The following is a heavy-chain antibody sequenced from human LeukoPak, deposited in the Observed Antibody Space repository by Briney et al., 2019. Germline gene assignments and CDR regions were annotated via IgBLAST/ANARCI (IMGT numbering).Heavy chain of an antibody. V-gene: IGHV3-30*02. CDR3: AKGPRVYFDY. J-gene: IGHJ4*02. CDR2: IRYDGSNK. Sequence: PGGSLRLSCAASGFTFSSYGMHWVRQAPGKGLEWVAFIRYDGSNKYYADSVKGRFTISRDNSKNSLYLQMNSLRTEDTALYYCAKGPRVYFDYWGQGTLVTVSS. CDR1: GFTFSSYG.